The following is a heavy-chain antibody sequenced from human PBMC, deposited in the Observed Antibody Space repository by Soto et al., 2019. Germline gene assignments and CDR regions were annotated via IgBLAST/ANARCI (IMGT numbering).Heavy chain of an antibody. D-gene: IGHD3-10*01. CDR2: IYPGDSET. V-gene: IGHV5-51*01. J-gene: IGHJ4*02. CDR3: ARLYYYGSGSYYPPHFFDF. Sequence: GESLKISCKASGYSFSSYWVDWVRQMPGKGMEWVAVIYPGDSETRYSPSFQGRVTISADKAINTAYVQWTSLKASDTAMYYCARLYYYGSGSYYPPHFFDFWAQGTLVTVSS. CDR1: GYSFSSYW.